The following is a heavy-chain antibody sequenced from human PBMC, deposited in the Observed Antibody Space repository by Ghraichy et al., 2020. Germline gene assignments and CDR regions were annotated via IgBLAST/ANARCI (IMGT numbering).Heavy chain of an antibody. D-gene: IGHD5-24*01. V-gene: IGHV4-31*03. Sequence: SETLSLTCTVSGGSISSNGYCWSWVRQHPGKGLEWIGCIYHSGSTYYDASLKSRVTISVDTSENQFSLKLSSVTAADTAVYYCARERDSYNNFDYWGQGTLVTVSS. CDR2: IYHSGST. CDR1: GGSISSNGYC. CDR3: ARERDSYNNFDY. J-gene: IGHJ4*02.